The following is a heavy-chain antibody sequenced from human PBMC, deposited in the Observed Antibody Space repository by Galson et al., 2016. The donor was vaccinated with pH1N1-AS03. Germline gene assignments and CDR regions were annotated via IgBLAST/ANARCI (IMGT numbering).Heavy chain of an antibody. D-gene: IGHD6-13*01. CDR2: ISYDTGRE. Sequence: SLRLSCAASGFIFSDYAMHWVRQAPGKGLEWVAFISYDTGREKYADSVRGRFTISKDRPRNMLYLGMNNLRVEDTAVYYCVRETPFSSTWYPFHHWGQGTLVRVSA. CDR1: GFIFSDYA. V-gene: IGHV3-30-3*01. J-gene: IGHJ1*01. CDR3: VRETPFSSTWYPFHH.